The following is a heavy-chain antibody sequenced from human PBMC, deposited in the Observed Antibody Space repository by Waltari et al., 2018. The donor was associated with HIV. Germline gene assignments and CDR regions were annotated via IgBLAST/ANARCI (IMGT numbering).Heavy chain of an antibody. CDR3: ARVSYDILTGFYYYYGMDV. Sequence: QVQLQESGPGLVKPSETLSLTCPVSGGPISSYYWSWIRQPPGEGLEWIGYIYYSGSTNYNPSLKSRVTISVDTSKNQFSLKLSSVTAADTAVYYCARVSYDILTGFYYYYGMDVWGQGTTVTVSS. CDR2: IYYSGST. J-gene: IGHJ6*02. V-gene: IGHV4-59*01. D-gene: IGHD3-9*01. CDR1: GGPISSYY.